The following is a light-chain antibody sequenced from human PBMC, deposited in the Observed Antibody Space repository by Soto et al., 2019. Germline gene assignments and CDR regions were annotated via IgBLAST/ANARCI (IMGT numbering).Light chain of an antibody. V-gene: IGKV3-11*01. CDR3: QQRSTWPRT. CDR2: DAS. Sequence: EIVLTQSPATLSLFPGERATLSCRASQSVSSYLAWFQQKPGQAPRLLIYDASNRATGIPARFSGSGSGTDFTLSISSLEPEDLAVYYCQQRSTWPRTFGQGTEVEIK. J-gene: IGKJ1*01. CDR1: QSVSSY.